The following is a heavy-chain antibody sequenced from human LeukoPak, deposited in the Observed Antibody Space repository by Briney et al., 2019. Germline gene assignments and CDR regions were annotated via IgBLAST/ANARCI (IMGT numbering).Heavy chain of an antibody. CDR3: AKAPLRYFDWLFLH. J-gene: IGHJ1*01. V-gene: IGHV3-33*03. D-gene: IGHD3-9*01. Sequence: GGSLRLSCAASGFTFSSYGMHWVRQAPGKGLEWVAVIWYDGSNKYYADSVKGRFTISRDNSKNSLYLQMNSLRTEDTALYYCAKAPLRYFDWLFLHWGQGTLVTVSS. CDR1: GFTFSSYG. CDR2: IWYDGSNK.